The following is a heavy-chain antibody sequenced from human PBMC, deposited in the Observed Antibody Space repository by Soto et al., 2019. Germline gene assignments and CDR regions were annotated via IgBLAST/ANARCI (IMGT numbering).Heavy chain of an antibody. Sequence: GGSLRLSCAASGFTFSSYGMHWVRQAPGKGLEWVAVISYDGSNKYYADSVKGRFTISRDNSKNTLYPQMNSLRAEDTAVYYCAKGDYYYYYMDVWGKGTTVTVSS. V-gene: IGHV3-30*18. CDR2: ISYDGSNK. CDR1: GFTFSSYG. CDR3: AKGDYYYYYMDV. J-gene: IGHJ6*03.